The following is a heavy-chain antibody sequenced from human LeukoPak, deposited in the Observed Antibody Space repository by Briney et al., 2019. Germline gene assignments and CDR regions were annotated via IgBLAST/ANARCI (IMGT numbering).Heavy chain of an antibody. CDR2: INSDGSST. V-gene: IGHV3-74*01. D-gene: IGHD1-1*01. Sequence: GGSLRLSRAASGFTFSSYWMHWVRQAPGKGLVWVSRINSDGSSTSYADSVKGRFTISRDNAKNTLYLQMNSLRAEDTAVYYCARDRDRFWNDANDAFDIWGQGTMVTVSS. J-gene: IGHJ3*02. CDR1: GFTFSSYW. CDR3: ARDRDRFWNDANDAFDI.